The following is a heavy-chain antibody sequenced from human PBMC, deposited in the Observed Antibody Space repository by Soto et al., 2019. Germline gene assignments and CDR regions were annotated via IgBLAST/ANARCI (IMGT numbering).Heavy chain of an antibody. CDR3: ARNSGTATYYFDY. D-gene: IGHD1-26*01. V-gene: IGHV3-74*01. Sequence: GGSLRLSCAASGFTFSSHWMHWVRQAPGKGLVWASRINGDGSSTSYADSVKGRFTISRDNAKNTQYLQMNSLRAEDTAVYYCARNSGTATYYFDYWGQGXLVTVSS. J-gene: IGHJ4*02. CDR2: INGDGSST. CDR1: GFTFSSHW.